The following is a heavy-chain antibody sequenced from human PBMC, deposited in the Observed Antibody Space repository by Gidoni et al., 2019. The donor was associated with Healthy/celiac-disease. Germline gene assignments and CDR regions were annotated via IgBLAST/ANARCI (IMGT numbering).Heavy chain of an antibody. Sequence: QLQLQESCPGLVKPSETLSLTCTASGGSISSSSYYWGWIRQPPGKGLEWIGSIYFSGSTYYSPSLKSRVTISVDTSKNQFSLKLSSVTAADTAVYYCARGYSGYDYGYYFDYWGQGTLVTVSS. D-gene: IGHD5-12*01. J-gene: IGHJ4*02. CDR1: GGSISSSSYY. CDR2: IYFSGST. CDR3: ARGYSGYDYGYYFDY. V-gene: IGHV4-39*01.